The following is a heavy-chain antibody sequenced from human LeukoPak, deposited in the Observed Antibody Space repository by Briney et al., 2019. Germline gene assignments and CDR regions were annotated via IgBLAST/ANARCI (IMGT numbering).Heavy chain of an antibody. Sequence: SETLSLTCTVSGGSISSYYWSWIRQPPGKGLEWIGYISYSGSTNYNPSLKSRVTMSVDTSKNQFSLKLSSVTAADTAVYYCARASYSSFFFNGMDVWGQGTTVTVSS. CDR2: ISYSGST. V-gene: IGHV4-59*12. D-gene: IGHD6-19*01. J-gene: IGHJ6*02. CDR1: GGSISSYY. CDR3: ARASYSSFFFNGMDV.